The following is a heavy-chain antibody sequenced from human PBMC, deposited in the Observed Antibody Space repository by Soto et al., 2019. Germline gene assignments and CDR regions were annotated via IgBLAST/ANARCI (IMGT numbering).Heavy chain of an antibody. CDR1: GFTFSGSA. D-gene: IGHD3-3*01. CDR3: TASLQLRFLDIDFDY. V-gene: IGHV3-73*01. Sequence: VQLVESGGGLVQPGGSLKLSCAASGFTFSGSAMHWVRQASGKGLEWVGRIRSKANSYATAYAASVKGRFTISRDDSKNTAYLQMNSLKTEDTAVYYCTASLQLRFLDIDFDYWGQGTLVTVSS. J-gene: IGHJ4*02. CDR2: IRSKANSYAT.